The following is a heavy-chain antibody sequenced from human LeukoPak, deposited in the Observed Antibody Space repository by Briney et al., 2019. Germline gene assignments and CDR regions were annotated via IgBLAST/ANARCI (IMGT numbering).Heavy chain of an antibody. CDR2: IYHSGST. V-gene: IGHV4-4*02. J-gene: IGHJ5*02. D-gene: IGHD3-9*01. CDR1: GGSISSSNW. CDR3: ARDRYGGILTGNNWFDP. Sequence: SPSETLSLTCAVSGGSISSSNWWSWVRQPPGKGLEWTGEIYHSGSTNYNPSLKSRVTISVDKSKNQFSLKLSSVTAADTAVYYCARDRYGGILTGNNWFDPWGQGTLVTVSS.